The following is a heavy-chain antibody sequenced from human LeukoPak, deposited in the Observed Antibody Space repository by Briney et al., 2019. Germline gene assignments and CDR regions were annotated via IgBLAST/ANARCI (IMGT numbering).Heavy chain of an antibody. CDR1: GFTFSSSG. D-gene: IGHD4-17*01. V-gene: IGHV3-30*18. CDR3: ANGYGDPSY. CDR2: ISYDGSNK. Sequence: GGSLRLSCAASGFTFSSSGMHWVRQAPGKGLEWVAVISYDGSNKYYADSMKGRFTISRDNSKNTLYLQMNSLRAEDTAVYYCANGYGDPSYWGQGTLVTVSS. J-gene: IGHJ4*02.